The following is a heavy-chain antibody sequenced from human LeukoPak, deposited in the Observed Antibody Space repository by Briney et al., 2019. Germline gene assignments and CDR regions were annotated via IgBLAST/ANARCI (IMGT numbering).Heavy chain of an antibody. CDR1: ESTFSSFA. Sequence: GGSLRLSCAASESTFSSFAMSWIRQAPGKGLEWVSAISGSGDSTYYGDSVKGRFTISRDNSKNTLYLQMNSLRAEDTAVYYCAKTRPLDSSSWSHGDYWGQGTLVAVSS. J-gene: IGHJ4*02. V-gene: IGHV3-23*01. CDR2: ISGSGDST. D-gene: IGHD6-13*01. CDR3: AKTRPLDSSSWSHGDY.